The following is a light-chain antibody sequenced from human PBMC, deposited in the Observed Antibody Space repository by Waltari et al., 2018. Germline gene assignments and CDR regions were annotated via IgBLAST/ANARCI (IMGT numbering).Light chain of an antibody. CDR1: QDISSW. Sequence: DIQMTQFPSSVSASVGDRVTSPCRASQDISSWLAWYQQKPGKAPKLLIYGASTLQSGVPSRFSGSGSGSDFTLTISNLQPEDFATYYCQQAISFPPTFGGGTKVEVK. CDR3: QQAISFPPT. V-gene: IGKV1-12*01. CDR2: GAS. J-gene: IGKJ4*01.